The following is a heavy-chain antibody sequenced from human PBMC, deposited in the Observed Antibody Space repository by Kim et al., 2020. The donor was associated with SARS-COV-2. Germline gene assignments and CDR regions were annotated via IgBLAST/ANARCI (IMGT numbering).Heavy chain of an antibody. V-gene: IGHV3-23*01. CDR3: EASDY. CDR1: GFTFSTYA. CDR2: ISDSGLRT. J-gene: IGHJ4*02. Sequence: GGSLRLSCAASGFTFSTYAMSWARQAPGKGLEWVSTISDSGLRTHYADSVKGRFTISRDNSRSTLFLQMNYLRAEDTAIYYCEASDYWGQGSPVTVSS.